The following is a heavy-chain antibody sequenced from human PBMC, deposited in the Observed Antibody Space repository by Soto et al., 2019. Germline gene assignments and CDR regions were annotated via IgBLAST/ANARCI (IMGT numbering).Heavy chain of an antibody. CDR1: GGTFSSYA. D-gene: IGHD3-22*01. V-gene: IGHV1-69*06. CDR3: ARALMRDSSGYLLFDY. J-gene: IGHJ4*02. CDR2: IIPIFGTA. Sequence: SVKVSCKASGGTFSSYAISWVRQAPGQGLEWMGGIIPIFGTANYAQKFQGRVTITADKSTSTAYMELSSLRSEDTAVYYCARALMRDSSGYLLFDYWGQGTLVTVSS.